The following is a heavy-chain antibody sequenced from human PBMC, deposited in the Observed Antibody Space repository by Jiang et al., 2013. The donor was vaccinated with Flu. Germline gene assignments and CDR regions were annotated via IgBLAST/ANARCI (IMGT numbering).Heavy chain of an antibody. V-gene: IGHV5-51*01. CDR1: GYSFTSYW. Sequence: GAEVKKPGESLKISCKGSGYSFTSYWIGWVRQMPGKGLEWMGIIYPGDSDTRYSPSFQGQVTISADKSISTAYLQWSSLKASDTAMYYCARHRGLTARASRPQHYFDYWGQGTLVTVSS. D-gene: IGHD1-26*01. CDR2: IYPGDSDT. J-gene: IGHJ4*02. CDR3: ARHRGLTARASRPQHYFDY.